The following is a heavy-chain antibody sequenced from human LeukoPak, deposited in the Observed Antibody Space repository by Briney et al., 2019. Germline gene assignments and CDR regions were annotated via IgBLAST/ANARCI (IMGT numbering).Heavy chain of an antibody. CDR3: ARGSGYRVYFDY. V-gene: IGHV4-30-2*01. Sequence: PSQTLSLTCAVSGGSISSGGYSWSWIRQPPGKGLEWIGYIYHSGSTYCNPSLKSRVTISVDRSKNQFSLKLSSVTAADTAVYYCARGSGYRVYFDYWGQGPLVTVSS. CDR2: IYHSGST. CDR1: GGSISSGGYS. J-gene: IGHJ4*02. D-gene: IGHD3-22*01.